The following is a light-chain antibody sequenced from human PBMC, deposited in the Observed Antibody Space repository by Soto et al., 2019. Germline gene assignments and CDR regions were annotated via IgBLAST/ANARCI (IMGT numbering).Light chain of an antibody. J-gene: IGLJ1*01. CDR2: GNN. CDR3: QSYDSSLSGYV. CDR1: NSNVGSNN. V-gene: IGLV1-40*01. Sequence: QSVLTQPPSASGTPGQRVTISCSGSNSNVGSNNVDWYQQLPGTAPKLLIYGNNNRPSGVPARFSGSKSGTSASLAIAGLQAEDEGDYYCQSYDSSLSGYVFGTGTKVTV.